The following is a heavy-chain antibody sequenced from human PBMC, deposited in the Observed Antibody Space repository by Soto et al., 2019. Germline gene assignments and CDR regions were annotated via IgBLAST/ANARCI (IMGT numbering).Heavy chain of an antibody. J-gene: IGHJ4*02. Sequence: GGSLRLSCAASGFTFSSYSMNWVRQAPGKGLEWVSSISSSSSYIYYADSVKGRFTISRDNAKNSLYLQMNSLRAEDTAVYYCERTGFGSETSLALRPEFGYWGQGTLVTVSS. CDR3: ERTGFGSETSLALRPEFGY. CDR2: ISSSSSYI. CDR1: GFTFSSYS. V-gene: IGHV3-21*01. D-gene: IGHD2-15*01.